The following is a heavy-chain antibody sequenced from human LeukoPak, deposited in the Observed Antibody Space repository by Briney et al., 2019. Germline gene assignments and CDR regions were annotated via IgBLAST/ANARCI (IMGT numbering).Heavy chain of an antibody. Sequence: PGGSLRLSCAASGFTFSSYSMNWVRQAPGKGLEWVSSISSSSSYIYYADSVKGRFTISRDNAKNSLYLQMNSLRAEDTAVYYCARDRGPNSYDFWSGSPYYFDYWGQGTLVTVSS. CDR1: GFTFSSYS. J-gene: IGHJ4*02. D-gene: IGHD3-3*01. V-gene: IGHV3-21*01. CDR3: ARDRGPNSYDFWSGSPYYFDY. CDR2: ISSSSSYI.